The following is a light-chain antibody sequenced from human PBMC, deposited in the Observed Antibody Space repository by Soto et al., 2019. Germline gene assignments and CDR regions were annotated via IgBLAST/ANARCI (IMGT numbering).Light chain of an antibody. V-gene: IGKV1-17*01. J-gene: IGKJ1*01. CDR1: QSISSY. CDR2: AAS. CDR3: LQHNNYWT. Sequence: DIQMTQSPSSLSASVGDRVTITCRASQSISSYLNWYQQKPGKAPKRLIYAASRLQSGVPSRFSGSGSGTEFTLTISSLQPEDFATYYCLQHNNYWTFGQGTKVDIK.